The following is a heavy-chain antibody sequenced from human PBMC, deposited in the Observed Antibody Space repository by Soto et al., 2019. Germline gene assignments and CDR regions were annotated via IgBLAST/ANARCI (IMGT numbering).Heavy chain of an antibody. CDR2: INAGNGNT. CDR1: GYTCPSFA. CDR3: ARLLGAWVTGYYGMHV. D-gene: IGHD1-26*01. J-gene: IGHJ6*02. V-gene: IGHV1-3*01. Sequence: APRKGSPKAPGYTCPSFAKYWGRQAPGQRLEWMGWINAGNGNTKYSQKFQGRVTITRDTSASTAYMELSSLRSEDTAVYYCARLLGAWVTGYYGMHVWGQGTTVTVS.